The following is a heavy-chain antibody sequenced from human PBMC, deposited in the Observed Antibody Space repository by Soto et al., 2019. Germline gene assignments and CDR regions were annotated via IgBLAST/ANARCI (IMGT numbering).Heavy chain of an antibody. D-gene: IGHD3-10*01. J-gene: IGHJ4*02. CDR2: IKTDGSEK. CDR3: ATSMGRGGNDY. CDR1: GFTFSDNW. V-gene: IGHV3-7*05. Sequence: EVQLVESGGGLVQPGGSLRLSCAASGFTFSDNWMSWVRQAPGKGLECVANIKTDGSEKYYVDPVKGRFTISRDNAKNSPYLQMNSLRAEDTAVYYCATSMGRGGNDYWGQGTLVAVSS.